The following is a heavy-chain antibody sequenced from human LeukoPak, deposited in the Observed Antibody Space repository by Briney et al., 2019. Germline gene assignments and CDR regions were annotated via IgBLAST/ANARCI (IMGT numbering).Heavy chain of an antibody. Sequence: GGSLRLSCSASGFTFSSYAMHWVRQAPGKGLEWVAVISYDGSDEYYADSVKGRFTISRDNSKSTLFLQLNSLRAEDTAVYYCASGWEIKSLDYWGQGTLVTVSS. CDR1: GFTFSSYA. V-gene: IGHV3-30*04. J-gene: IGHJ4*02. CDR2: ISYDGSDE. D-gene: IGHD1-26*01. CDR3: ASGWEIKSLDY.